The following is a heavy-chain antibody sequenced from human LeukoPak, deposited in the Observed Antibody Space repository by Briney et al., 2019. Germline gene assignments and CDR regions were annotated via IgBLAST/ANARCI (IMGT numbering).Heavy chain of an antibody. CDR2: IIPIFGTA. V-gene: IGHV1-69*01. CDR3: ARDAPPYYYDSSGYYTRGDY. J-gene: IGHJ4*02. D-gene: IGHD3-22*01. Sequence: SVKVSCKASGCTFSSYAISWVRQAPGQGLEWMGGIIPIFGTANYAQKFQGRVTITADESTSTAYMELSSLRSEDTAVYYCARDAPPYYYDSSGYYTRGDYWGLGTLVTVSS. CDR1: GCTFSSYA.